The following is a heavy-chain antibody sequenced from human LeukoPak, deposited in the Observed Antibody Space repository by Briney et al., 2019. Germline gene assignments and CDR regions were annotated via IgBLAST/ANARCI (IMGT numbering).Heavy chain of an antibody. Sequence: PGGSLRLSCAASGFTFSPYWMHWVRRAPGKGLVWVSRMNGDGRTTDYADSVKGRFTISRDNSKNTLYLQMNSLRAEDTAVYYCARVAPYYYDSSGYPLYWYFDLWGRGTLVTVSS. CDR2: MNGDGRTT. CDR3: ARVAPYYYDSSGYPLYWYFDL. V-gene: IGHV3-74*01. J-gene: IGHJ2*01. CDR1: GFTFSPYW. D-gene: IGHD3-22*01.